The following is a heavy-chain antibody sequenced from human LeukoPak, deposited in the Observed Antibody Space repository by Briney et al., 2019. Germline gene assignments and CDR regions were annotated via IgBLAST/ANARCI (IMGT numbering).Heavy chain of an antibody. D-gene: IGHD4-17*01. CDR1: GYTFTSYG. J-gene: IGHJ4*02. CDR2: ISAYNGNT. Sequence: GASVKVSRKASGYTFTSYGISWVRQAPGQGLEWMGWISAYNGNTNYAQKLQGRVTMTTDTSTSTAYMELRSLRSDDTAVYYCARDFHPPADYGDYFDYWGQGTLVTVSS. CDR3: ARDFHPPADYGDYFDY. V-gene: IGHV1-18*01.